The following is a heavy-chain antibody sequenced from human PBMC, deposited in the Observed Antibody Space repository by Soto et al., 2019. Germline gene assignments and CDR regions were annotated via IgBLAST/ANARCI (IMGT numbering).Heavy chain of an antibody. Sequence: QVQLVESGGGVVQPGRSLRLSCAASGFTVSSYGMHWVRQAPGKGLEWVAVISYDGSNNYDADSVKGRFTISRDNYKNTLYLQMNSLRAEDTAVYYCATDLEWLRTQVHYYYMAVWGKGRTVTVSS. J-gene: IGHJ6*03. CDR3: ATDLEWLRTQVHYYYMAV. D-gene: IGHD5-12*01. CDR1: GFTVSSYG. V-gene: IGHV3-30*03. CDR2: ISYDGSNN.